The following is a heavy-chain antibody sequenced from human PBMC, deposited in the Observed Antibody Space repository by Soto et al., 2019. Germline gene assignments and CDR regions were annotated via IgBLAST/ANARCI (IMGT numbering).Heavy chain of an antibody. Sequence: QLQLQESGPGLVKPSSTLSLTCTVSGGSISSSSYYWGWIRQPPGKGLEWIGSIYYSESTYYNPCRKIRVNISVYTSKNQFSLMLRSVTAADTAVYYCAIQREYSGYERKSRYYYYYMDVWGKGTTVTVPS. D-gene: IGHD5-12*01. CDR2: IYYSEST. CDR3: AIQREYSGYERKSRYYYYYMDV. V-gene: IGHV4-39*01. J-gene: IGHJ6*03. CDR1: GGSISSSSYY.